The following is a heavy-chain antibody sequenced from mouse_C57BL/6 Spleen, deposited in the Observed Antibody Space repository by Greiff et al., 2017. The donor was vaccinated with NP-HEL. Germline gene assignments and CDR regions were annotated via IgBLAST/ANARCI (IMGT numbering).Heavy chain of an antibody. CDR3: ARGDSSYGMDY. CDR2: IDPSDSET. J-gene: IGHJ4*01. V-gene: IGHV1-52*01. D-gene: IGHD1-1*01. CDR1: GYTFTSYW. Sequence: QVQLKQPGAELVRPGSSVKLSCKASGYTFTSYWMHWVKQRPIQGLEWIGNIDPSDSETHYNQKFKDKATLTVDKSSSTAYMQLSSLTSEDSAVYYCARGDSSYGMDYWGQGTSVTVSS.